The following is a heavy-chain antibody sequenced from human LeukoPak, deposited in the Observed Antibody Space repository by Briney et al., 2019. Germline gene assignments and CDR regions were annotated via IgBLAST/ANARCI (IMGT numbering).Heavy chain of an antibody. CDR2: IKSKTDGGTT. J-gene: IGHJ4*02. Sequence: AGGSLRLSCAASGFTFSNAWMSWVGQAPGKGLEWVGRIKSKTDGGTTDYAAPVKGRFTISRDDSKNTLYLQMNSLKTEDTAVYYCTTDHLRYGLIDYWGQGTLVTVSS. D-gene: IGHD4-17*01. CDR3: TTDHLRYGLIDY. V-gene: IGHV3-15*01. CDR1: GFTFSNAW.